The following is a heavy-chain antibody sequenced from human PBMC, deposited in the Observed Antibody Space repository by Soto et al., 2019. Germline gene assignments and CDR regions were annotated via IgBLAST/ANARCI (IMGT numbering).Heavy chain of an antibody. CDR1: GGTFNIYS. D-gene: IGHD3-22*01. CDR3: ARGASTHYYDSSGYYKGPLDY. CDR2: IIPLFGTA. Sequence: QVQLVQSGADVKKPGSSVKVSCKASGGTFNIYSISWVRQAPGQGLEWMGGIIPLFGTAYYAQEFQGRVTITADESTSTAYMELSSLRSEDTAVYFCARGASTHYYDSSGYYKGPLDYWGRGTLVTVSS. V-gene: IGHV1-69*01. J-gene: IGHJ4*02.